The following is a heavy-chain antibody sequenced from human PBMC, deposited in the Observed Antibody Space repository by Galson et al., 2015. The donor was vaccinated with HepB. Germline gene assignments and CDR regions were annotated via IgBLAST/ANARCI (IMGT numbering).Heavy chain of an antibody. D-gene: IGHD1-26*01. CDR3: ARVGATGAFDY. CDR1: GGSISSGGYS. J-gene: IGHJ4*02. V-gene: IGHV4-30-2*01. Sequence: TLSLTCAVSGGSISSGGYSWSWIRQPPGKGLEWIGYIYHSGSTYYNPSLKSRVTISVDRSKNQFSLKLSSVTAADTAVYYCARVGATGAFDYWGQGTLVTVPS. CDR2: IYHSGST.